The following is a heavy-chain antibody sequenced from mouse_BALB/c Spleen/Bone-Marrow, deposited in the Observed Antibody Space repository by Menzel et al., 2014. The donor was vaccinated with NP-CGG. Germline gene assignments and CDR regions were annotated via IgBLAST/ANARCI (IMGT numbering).Heavy chain of an antibody. V-gene: IGHV7-3*02. CDR1: GFTFTDHY. CDR2: IRNKANGYTT. J-gene: IGHJ2*01. D-gene: IGHD2-1*01. CDR3: ARDYLDDFDY. Sequence: EVMLVESGGGLVQPGGFLRLSCATSGFTFTDHYMSWVRQPPGKALEWLGFIRNKANGYTTEYSASLKGRFTISRDNSQRIVYLQMNTLRDEDSATYYCARDYLDDFDYWGQGTTLTVSS.